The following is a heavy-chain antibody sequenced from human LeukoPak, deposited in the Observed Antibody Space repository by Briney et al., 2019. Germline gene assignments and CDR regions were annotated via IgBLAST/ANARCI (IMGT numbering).Heavy chain of an antibody. CDR2: INPNSGGT. CDR1: GYTFTGYY. J-gene: IGHJ6*02. Sequence: ASVKVSCKASGYTFTGYYMHWVRQAPGQGLEWMGWINPNSGGTNYAQKFQGWVTMTRDTSISTAYMELSRLRSDDTAVYYCARDRSPAGTRPWLSLVHYYYYGMDVWGQGTTVTVSS. V-gene: IGHV1-2*04. D-gene: IGHD6-13*01. CDR3: ARDRSPAGTRPWLSLVHYYYYGMDV.